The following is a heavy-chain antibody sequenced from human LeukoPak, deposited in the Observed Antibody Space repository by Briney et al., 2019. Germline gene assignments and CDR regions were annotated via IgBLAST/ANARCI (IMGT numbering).Heavy chain of an antibody. CDR3: AFEGYCSGGSCPDQGY. D-gene: IGHD2-15*01. V-gene: IGHV1-69*05. CDR2: IIPIFGTA. Sequence: SVKLSCKASGGTFSSYAISWVRQAPGQGLEWMGGIIPIFGTANYAQKFQGRVTITTDESTTTAYMELSSLRSEDTAVYYCAFEGYCSGGSCPDQGYWGQGTLVTVSS. CDR1: GGTFSSYA. J-gene: IGHJ4*02.